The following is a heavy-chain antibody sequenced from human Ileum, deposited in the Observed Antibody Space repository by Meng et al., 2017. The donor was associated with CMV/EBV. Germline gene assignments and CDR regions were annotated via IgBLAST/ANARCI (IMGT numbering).Heavy chain of an antibody. CDR1: DTFNSYA. CDR3: ARGAPVGRDGYNPFHY. CDR2: IIPIFGTA. D-gene: IGHD5-24*01. Sequence: DTFNSYAISWVRQAPGQGLEWIGGIIPIFGTANYEQKFQGRVTITTDESTSTAYMELSSLRSEDTAVYYCARGAPVGRDGYNPFHYWGQGTLVTVSS. V-gene: IGHV1-69*05. J-gene: IGHJ4*02.